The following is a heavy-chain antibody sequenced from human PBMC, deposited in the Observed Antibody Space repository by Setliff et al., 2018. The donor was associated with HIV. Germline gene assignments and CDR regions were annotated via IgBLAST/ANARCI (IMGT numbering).Heavy chain of an antibody. Sequence: SETLSLTCTVSGGSIRTGAYYWGWIRQPPGKGLEWIGSIYYDGRTFYKPSLKSRLTISLDTSKNQFSLKVNSVTAADTAVYYCARDTGYYSRGGPVDYWGQGTRVTVS. CDR1: GGSIRTGAYY. D-gene: IGHD2-15*01. CDR2: IYYDGRT. V-gene: IGHV4-39*07. CDR3: ARDTGYYSRGGPVDY. J-gene: IGHJ4*02.